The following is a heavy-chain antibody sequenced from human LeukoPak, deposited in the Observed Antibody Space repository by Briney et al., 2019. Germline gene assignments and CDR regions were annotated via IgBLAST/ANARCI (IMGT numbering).Heavy chain of an antibody. Sequence: GGSLRLSCAASGFTFSSYWMSWVRQAPGKGLEWVANINQDGSENYYVDSVKGRFTISRDNAKNSLYLQMNSLRAEDTAVYYCARSSYSSSSGVWGQGTMVTVSS. CDR2: INQDGSEN. D-gene: IGHD6-6*01. J-gene: IGHJ3*01. CDR3: ARSSYSSSSGV. V-gene: IGHV3-7*03. CDR1: GFTFSSYW.